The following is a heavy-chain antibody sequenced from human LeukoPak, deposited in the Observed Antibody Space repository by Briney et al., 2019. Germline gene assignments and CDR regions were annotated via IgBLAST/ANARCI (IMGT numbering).Heavy chain of an antibody. V-gene: IGHV3-33*01. CDR3: ARGVYRRSSSFDY. CDR2: IWYDGSNK. J-gene: IGHJ4*02. Sequence: GGSLRLSCAASGFTFSSYGMHWVRQAPGKGLEWVAVIWYDGSNKYYADSVKGRFTISRDNSKNTLFLQMKSLRAEDTAVYYCARGVYRRSSSFDYWGQGTLVTVSS. CDR1: GFTFSSYG. D-gene: IGHD6-13*01.